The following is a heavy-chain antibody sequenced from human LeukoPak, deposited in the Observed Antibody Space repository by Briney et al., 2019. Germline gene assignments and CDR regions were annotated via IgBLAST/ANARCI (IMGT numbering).Heavy chain of an antibody. CDR2: ISSSGGTM. J-gene: IGHJ4*02. CDR1: GFTFSSYE. Sequence: PGGSLRLSCAASGFTFSSYEMNWVRQAPGKGLEWGSYISSSGGTMDYADSVKGRFTVSRDNGKKLVHLQLNSLRAEDTAVYFCARIPHPDYADAQWGQGTLVIVSS. CDR3: ARIPHPDYADAQ. V-gene: IGHV3-48*03. D-gene: IGHD4-17*01.